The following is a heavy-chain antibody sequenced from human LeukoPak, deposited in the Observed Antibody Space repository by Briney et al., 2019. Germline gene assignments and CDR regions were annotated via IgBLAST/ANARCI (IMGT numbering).Heavy chain of an antibody. V-gene: IGHV1-2*02. CDR3: ARVGIAARPPFDY. D-gene: IGHD6-6*01. J-gene: IGHJ4*02. CDR2: INPNSGGT. Sequence: GASVKVSCKASGYTFTGYYMHWVRQAPGQGLEWLGWINPNSGGTNYAQKFQGRVTMTRDTSISTAYMELSRLRSDDTAVYYCARVGIAARPPFDYWGQGTLVTVSS. CDR1: GYTFTGYY.